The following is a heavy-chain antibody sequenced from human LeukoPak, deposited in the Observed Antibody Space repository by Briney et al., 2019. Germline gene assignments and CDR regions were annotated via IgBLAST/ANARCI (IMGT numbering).Heavy chain of an antibody. V-gene: IGHV4-4*08. CDR2: IYTSGST. CDR1: GFTCSSYS. Sequence: PGGSLRLSCAASGFTCSSYSMNWVRQAPGKGLEWIGRIYTSGSTNYNPSLKSRVTISVDTSKNQFSLKLSSVTAADTAVYYCARDSTTPYYYYMDVWGKGTTVTVSS. D-gene: IGHD2/OR15-2a*01. J-gene: IGHJ6*03. CDR3: ARDSTTPYYYYMDV.